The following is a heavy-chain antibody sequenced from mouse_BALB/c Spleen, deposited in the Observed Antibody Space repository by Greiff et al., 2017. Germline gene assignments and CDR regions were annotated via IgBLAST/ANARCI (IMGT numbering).Heavy chain of an antibody. D-gene: IGHD4-1*01. CDR3: ASKSNWDYAMDY. CDR2: IWAGGST. CDR1: GFSLTSYG. J-gene: IGHJ4*01. V-gene: IGHV2-9*02. Sequence: QVQLQQSGPGLVAPSQSLSITCTVSGFSLTSYGVHWVRQPPGKGLEWLGVIWAGGSTNYNSALMSSLSISKDNSKSQVFLKMNSLQTDDTAMYYCASKSNWDYAMDYWGQGTSVTVSS.